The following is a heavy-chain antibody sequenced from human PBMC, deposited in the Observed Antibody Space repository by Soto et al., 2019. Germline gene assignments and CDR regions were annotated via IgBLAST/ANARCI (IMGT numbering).Heavy chain of an antibody. CDR3: AKYRNTASADFDY. D-gene: IGHD4-4*01. V-gene: IGHV3-23*01. CDR1: GFTFNNYP. Sequence: EVPLLESGGGLVQPGGSLRLSCAASGFTFNNYPMSWVRQAPGKGLEWISVISGSGGNTYHAVSVRGRFTISRDNSKNTLSLQMSSRRAEDTAVYYCAKYRNTASADFDYWGQGTLVTVSS. CDR2: ISGSGGNT. J-gene: IGHJ4*02.